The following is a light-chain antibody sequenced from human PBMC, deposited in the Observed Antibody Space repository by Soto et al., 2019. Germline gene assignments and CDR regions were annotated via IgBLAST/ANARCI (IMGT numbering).Light chain of an antibody. V-gene: IGKV1-8*01. CDR3: QQYYSYPRT. Sequence: AIRMTQSPSSLSASTGARVTITCRASQGISSYLAWYQQKPGKDPKLLIYAASTLQSGVPSRFSGSGSGTDFTLTISCLQSEDFATYYCQQYYSYPRTFGQGTKVEIK. CDR1: QGISSY. CDR2: AAS. J-gene: IGKJ1*01.